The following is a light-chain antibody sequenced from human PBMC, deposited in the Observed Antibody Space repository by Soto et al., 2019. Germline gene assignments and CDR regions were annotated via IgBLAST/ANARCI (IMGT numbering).Light chain of an antibody. CDR2: AAS. J-gene: IGKJ1*01. V-gene: IGKV1-39*01. Sequence: DIQMTQSPSSLSASVGDRVTITCRASQTIMTYLNWYQLKPGKPPRLLIYAASSLQSGVPSRFSGSGSGTDFTLTISSLQPEDFATYFCQQSYSTPPWTFGQGTKVDI. CDR3: QQSYSTPPWT. CDR1: QTIMTY.